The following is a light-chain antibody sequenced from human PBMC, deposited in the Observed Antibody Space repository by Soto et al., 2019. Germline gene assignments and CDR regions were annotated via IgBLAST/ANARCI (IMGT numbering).Light chain of an antibody. Sequence: QSVLTQPASVSGSPGQSITISCTGTSSDVGGYNYVSWYQQHSGKAPKLMIYDVSNRPSGVSNRFSGSKSGNTASLTISGLQAEDEADYYCSSYTSSSTLWVFGAGTKLTV. J-gene: IGLJ3*02. CDR3: SSYTSSSTLWV. CDR1: SSDVGGYNY. CDR2: DVS. V-gene: IGLV2-14*01.